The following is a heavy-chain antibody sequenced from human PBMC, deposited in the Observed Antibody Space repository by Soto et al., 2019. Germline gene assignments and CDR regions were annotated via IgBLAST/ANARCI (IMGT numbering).Heavy chain of an antibody. J-gene: IGHJ4*02. CDR3: ARVEFTYNYRGLDY. CDR1: GGSFRGYY. Sequence: QVQLQQWGTGLLKPSETLSLTCAVYGGSFRGYYWTWIRQPPGKGLAWIGEIDHSGSTNYNPSLKSWLTISVDTSKNQFSLKLASVTAADTAVYYCARVEFTYNYRGLDYWGQGTLVTVSS. CDR2: IDHSGST. D-gene: IGHD3-16*01. V-gene: IGHV4-34*01.